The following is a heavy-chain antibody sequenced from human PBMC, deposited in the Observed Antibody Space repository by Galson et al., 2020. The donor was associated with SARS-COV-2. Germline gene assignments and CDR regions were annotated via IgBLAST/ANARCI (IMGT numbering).Heavy chain of an antibody. Sequence: SVKVSCKASGGTFSSYAISWVRQAPGQGREWMGGIIPIFGTANYAQKFQGRVTITADESTSTAYMELSSLRSEDTAVYYCARESILEWRRGYYYYMDVWGKGTTVTVSS. CDR3: ARESILEWRRGYYYYMDV. CDR1: GGTFSSYA. V-gene: IGHV1-69*13. CDR2: IIPIFGTA. J-gene: IGHJ6*03. D-gene: IGHD3-3*01.